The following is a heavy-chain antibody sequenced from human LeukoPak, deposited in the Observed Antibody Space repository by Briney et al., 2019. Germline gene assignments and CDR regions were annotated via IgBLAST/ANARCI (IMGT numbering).Heavy chain of an antibody. CDR2: INHSGST. Sequence: PSETLSLTCAVYGGSFSGYYWSWIRQPPGKGLEWIGEINHSGSTNYNPSLKSRVTISVDTSKNQFSLKLSSVTAADTAVYYCARVRAEFRGGDFDYWGQGTLVTVSS. V-gene: IGHV4-34*01. CDR1: GGSFSGYY. J-gene: IGHJ4*02. D-gene: IGHD3-16*01. CDR3: ARVRAEFRGGDFDY.